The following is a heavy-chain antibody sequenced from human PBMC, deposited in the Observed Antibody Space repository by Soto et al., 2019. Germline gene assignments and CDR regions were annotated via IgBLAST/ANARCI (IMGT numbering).Heavy chain of an antibody. J-gene: IGHJ6*01. CDR3: AMGACSSTSCYHYYYYYGMDV. CDR1: VFTFSIYG. V-gene: IGHV3-33*01. CDR2: IWYDGSNK. D-gene: IGHD2-2*01. Sequence: PGGSLVVSCATSVFTFSIYGMRWVRQAPGKGLEWVAVIWYDGSNKYYADSVKGRFTISRDNSKNTLYLQMNSLRAEDTAVYYCAMGACSSTSCYHYYYYYGMDVWGQGTTVTVSS.